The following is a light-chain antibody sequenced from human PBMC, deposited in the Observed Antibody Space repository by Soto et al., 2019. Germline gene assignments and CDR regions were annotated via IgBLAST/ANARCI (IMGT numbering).Light chain of an antibody. CDR1: QSVSRN. Sequence: IVLTQSPATLCLSSGERATLSWRASQSVSRNLAWYQQKPGQAPRLLISDASSRATGIPARFSGSGSGTDFTLTISRLQPEDFAVYYCQQRSNWPLTFGQGTRLEIK. CDR2: DAS. J-gene: IGKJ5*01. V-gene: IGKV3-11*01. CDR3: QQRSNWPLT.